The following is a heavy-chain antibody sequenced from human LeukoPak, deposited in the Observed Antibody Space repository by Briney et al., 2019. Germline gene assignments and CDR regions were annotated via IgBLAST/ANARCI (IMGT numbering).Heavy chain of an antibody. CDR1: GYTFTGYY. Sequence: GASVKVSCKASGYTFTGYYMHWVRQAPGQGLEWMGRINPNSGGANYVEKFQGRVTMTRDTSISTAYMELSRLNSDDTAMYYCARWSNSGFDYWGQGTLVTVSS. V-gene: IGHV1-2*02. D-gene: IGHD1-26*01. CDR3: ARWSNSGFDY. CDR2: INPNSGGA. J-gene: IGHJ4*02.